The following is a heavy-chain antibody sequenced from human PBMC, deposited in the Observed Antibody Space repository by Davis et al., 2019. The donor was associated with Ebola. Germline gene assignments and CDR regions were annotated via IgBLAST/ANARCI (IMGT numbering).Heavy chain of an antibody. D-gene: IGHD2-2*01. CDR3: ARETPISSRSDW. V-gene: IGHV3-48*01. CDR2: ITTIGWST. Sequence: PGGSLRLSCTASGFASSNSNMNWVRQAPGKGLEWVSFITTIGWSTYYADSVKGRFIISRDNAKNSLFLQMHSLRGDDTAVYFCARETPISSRSDWWGQGTLVTVSS. J-gene: IGHJ4*02. CDR1: GFASSNSN.